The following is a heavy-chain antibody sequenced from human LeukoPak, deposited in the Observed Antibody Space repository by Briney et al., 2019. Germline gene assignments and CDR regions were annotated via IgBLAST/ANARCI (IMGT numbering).Heavy chain of an antibody. V-gene: IGHV3-23*01. CDR1: GFTFSIYA. Sequence: GGSLRLSCAASGFTFSIYAMTWVRQAPGKGLEWVSGINSNGDEIYYADSVRGRFTISRDNSNNALYLQMDSLRTEDTAVYYCANWIGSSSRDYWGQGTLVTVSS. D-gene: IGHD6-6*01. CDR2: INSNGDEI. CDR3: ANWIGSSSRDY. J-gene: IGHJ4*02.